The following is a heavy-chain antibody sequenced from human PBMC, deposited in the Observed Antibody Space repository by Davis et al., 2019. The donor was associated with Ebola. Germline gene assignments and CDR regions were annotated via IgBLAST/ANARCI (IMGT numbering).Heavy chain of an antibody. V-gene: IGHV3-11*04. D-gene: IGHD6-13*01. Sequence: GESLKISCAASGFTFSDYYMSWIRQAPGKGLEWVSYISSSGSTIYYADSVKGRFTISRDNAKNSLYLQMNSLRAEDTAVYYCAREGIAAAGTANYYYYGMDVWGQGTTVTVSS. CDR1: GFTFSDYY. J-gene: IGHJ6*02. CDR3: AREGIAAAGTANYYYYGMDV. CDR2: ISSSGSTI.